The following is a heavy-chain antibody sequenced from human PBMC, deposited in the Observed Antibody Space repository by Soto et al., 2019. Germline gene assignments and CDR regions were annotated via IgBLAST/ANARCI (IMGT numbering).Heavy chain of an antibody. D-gene: IGHD1-1*01. Sequence: GGSLRLSCAASGFTFSSYSMNWVRQAPGKGLEWVSSISSSSSYIYYADSVKVRFTISRDNAKNSLYLQMNSLRAEDTAVYYCARSFSKSRTQYYFDYWGQGTLVTVSS. V-gene: IGHV3-21*01. CDR2: ISSSSSYI. J-gene: IGHJ4*02. CDR3: ARSFSKSRTQYYFDY. CDR1: GFTFSSYS.